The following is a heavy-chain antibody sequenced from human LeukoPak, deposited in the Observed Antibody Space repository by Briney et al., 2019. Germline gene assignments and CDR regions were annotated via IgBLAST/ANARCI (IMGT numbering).Heavy chain of an antibody. CDR1: GFTFSSYA. D-gene: IGHD1-1*01. V-gene: IGHV3-23*01. Sequence: SGGSLRLSCAASGFTFSSYAMSWVRQAPGKGLEWASAISGSGGSTYYADSVKGRFTISRDNSKNTLYLQMNSLRAEDTAVYYCVALALSTTGTTPLDYWGQGTLVTVSS. J-gene: IGHJ4*02. CDR2: ISGSGGST. CDR3: VALALSTTGTTPLDY.